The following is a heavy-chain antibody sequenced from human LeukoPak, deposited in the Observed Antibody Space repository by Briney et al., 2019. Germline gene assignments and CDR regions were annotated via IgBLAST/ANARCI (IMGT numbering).Heavy chain of an antibody. CDR3: ARDGVLMVRGVMWLDV. Sequence: GGSLRLSCAASGFTFSSYSMNWVRQAPGKGLEWVSYISSSGSTIYYADSVKGRFTISRDNAKNSLYLQMNSLRAEDTAVYYCARDGVLMVRGVMWLDVWGKGTTVTVSS. CDR2: ISSSGSTI. CDR1: GFTFSSYS. J-gene: IGHJ6*04. D-gene: IGHD3-10*01. V-gene: IGHV3-48*04.